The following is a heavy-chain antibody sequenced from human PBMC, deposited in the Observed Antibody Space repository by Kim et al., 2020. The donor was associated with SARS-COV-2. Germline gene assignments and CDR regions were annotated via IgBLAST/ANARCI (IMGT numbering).Heavy chain of an antibody. Sequence: THSPTPVKGSFTISRDNSRNPLYLQMNSLRAEDTAVYYCARSNYYYGMDVWGQGTTVTVSS. CDR2: T. J-gene: IGHJ6*02. CDR3: ARSNYYYGMDV. V-gene: IGHV3-66*01.